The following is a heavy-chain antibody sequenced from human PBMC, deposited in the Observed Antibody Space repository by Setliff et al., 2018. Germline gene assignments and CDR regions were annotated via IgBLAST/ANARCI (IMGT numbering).Heavy chain of an antibody. J-gene: IGHJ4*02. Sequence: PGGSLRLSCAGSGVTVNKPWMSWVRQAPGKGLEWVSSINWNGDRTGYADSVKGRFTISRDNAKNSLYLQMNRLRAEDTALYYCAKDRSRDYDDSSGYDHWGQGTLVTVSS. CDR3: AKDRSRDYDDSSGYDH. V-gene: IGHV3-20*04. CDR2: INWNGDRT. CDR1: GVTVNKPW. D-gene: IGHD3-22*01.